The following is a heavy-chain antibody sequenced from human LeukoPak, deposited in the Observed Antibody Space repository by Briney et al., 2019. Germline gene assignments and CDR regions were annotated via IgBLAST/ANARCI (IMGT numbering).Heavy chain of an antibody. J-gene: IGHJ4*02. D-gene: IGHD5-18*01. CDR3: ARVGGENSGYRYYFDF. CDR1: GGSFCGYY. CDR2: INHSGST. V-gene: IGHV4-34*01. Sequence: SETLSLTCAVYGGSFCGYYWSWIRQPPGKGLEWIGEINHSGSTNYNPSLKSRVTISVDTSKNQFSLKLNSVTAADTAVYYCARVGGENSGYRYYFDFWGQGTLVTVSS.